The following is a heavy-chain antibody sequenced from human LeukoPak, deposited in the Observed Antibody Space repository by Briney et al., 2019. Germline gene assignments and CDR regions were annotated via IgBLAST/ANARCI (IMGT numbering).Heavy chain of an antibody. CDR3: ASGGMWYYYMDV. V-gene: IGHV4-38-2*02. CDR1: GYSISSGYY. CDR2: IYHSGST. Sequence: SETLSLTCTVSGYSISSGYYWGWIRQPPGKGLEWIGSIYHSGSTYYNPSLKSRVTISVDTSKNQFSLKLSSVTAADTAVYYCASGGMWYYYMDVWGKGTTVTVSS. J-gene: IGHJ6*03. D-gene: IGHD3-16*01.